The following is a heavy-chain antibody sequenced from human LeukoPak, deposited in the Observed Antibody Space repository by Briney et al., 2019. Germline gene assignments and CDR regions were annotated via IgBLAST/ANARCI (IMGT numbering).Heavy chain of an antibody. V-gene: IGHV3-53*01. CDR3: AREDTTGWFDP. CDR1: GFTVSSNY. D-gene: IGHD4-17*01. J-gene: IGHJ5*02. CDR2: IYSGGST. Sequence: GGSLRLSCVASGFTVSSNYMSWVRQAPGKGLEWVSVIYSGGSTYYADSVKGRFTISRDNSKNTLYLQMNSLRAEDTAVYYCAREDTTGWFDPWGQGTLVTVSS.